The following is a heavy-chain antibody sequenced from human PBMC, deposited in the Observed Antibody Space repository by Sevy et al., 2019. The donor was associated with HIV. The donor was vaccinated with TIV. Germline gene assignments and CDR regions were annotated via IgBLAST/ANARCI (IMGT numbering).Heavy chain of an antibody. CDR1: GFTFSSYA. D-gene: IGHD6-13*01. CDR3: AREGRGIAAAGKYYYYDYMDV. Sequence: GGSLRLSCAASGFTFSSYAMHWVRQAPGKGLEWVAVISYDGSNKYYADSVKGGFTISRDNSKNTVYLQMNSLRAEDTAAYYCAREGRGIAAAGKYYYYDYMDVWGKGTTVTVSS. J-gene: IGHJ6*03. CDR2: ISYDGSNK. V-gene: IGHV3-30-3*01.